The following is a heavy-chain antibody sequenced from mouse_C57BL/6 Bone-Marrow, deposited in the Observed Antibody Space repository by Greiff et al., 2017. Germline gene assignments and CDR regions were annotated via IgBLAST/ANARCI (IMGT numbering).Heavy chain of an antibody. CDR3: ARLDLLLRSSGY. CDR2: ILPNSGST. CDR1: GYTFTSYW. J-gene: IGHJ2*01. Sequence: VQLQQSGAELVKPGASVKLSCKASGYTFTSYWMHWVKQRPGQGLEWIGMILPNSGSTNYNEKFKSKATLTVDKSSSTAYMQLSSLTSEDSAVYYCARLDLLLRSSGYWGQGTTLTVSS. D-gene: IGHD1-1*01. V-gene: IGHV1-64*01.